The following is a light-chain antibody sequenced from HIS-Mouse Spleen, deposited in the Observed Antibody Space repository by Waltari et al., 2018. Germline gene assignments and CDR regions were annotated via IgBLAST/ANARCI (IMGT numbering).Light chain of an antibody. CDR1: ALPKQY. V-gene: IGLV3-21*02. J-gene: IGLJ2*01. CDR3: QVWDSSSDHVV. CDR2: DDS. Sequence: SYELTQPPSVSVSPGQTARITCSGAALPKQYAYWYQQKPGQAPVLVVYDDSDRPSGIPERFSGSNSGNTATLTISRVEAGDEADYYCQVWDSSSDHVVFGGGTKLTVL.